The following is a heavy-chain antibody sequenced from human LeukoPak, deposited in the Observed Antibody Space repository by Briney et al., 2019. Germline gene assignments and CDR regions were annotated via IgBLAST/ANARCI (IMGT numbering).Heavy chain of an antibody. Sequence: GGSLRLSCAASRFTFSSYWMHWVRQAPGKGLVWVSRINSGGSSTLYADSVKGRFTISRDNAKNTLYLQMNSLRAEDTAVYYCARGLSVSVTTPLGYWGQGTLVTVSS. V-gene: IGHV3-74*01. CDR1: RFTFSSYW. D-gene: IGHD4-17*01. CDR2: INSGGSST. CDR3: ARGLSVSVTTPLGY. J-gene: IGHJ4*02.